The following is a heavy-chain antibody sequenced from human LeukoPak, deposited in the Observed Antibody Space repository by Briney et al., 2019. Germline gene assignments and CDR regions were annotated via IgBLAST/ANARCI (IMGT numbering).Heavy chain of an antibody. CDR1: GGSFSGYY. D-gene: IGHD3-10*01. Sequence: PSETLSLTCAVYGGSFSGYYWSWIRQPPGKGLEWIGEINHSGSTNYNPSLKSRVTISVDTSKNQFSLKLSSVTAADTAVYYCARRSYYYGSGRPYYYFDYWGQGTLVTVSS. V-gene: IGHV4-34*01. J-gene: IGHJ4*02. CDR3: ARRSYYYGSGRPYYYFDY. CDR2: INHSGST.